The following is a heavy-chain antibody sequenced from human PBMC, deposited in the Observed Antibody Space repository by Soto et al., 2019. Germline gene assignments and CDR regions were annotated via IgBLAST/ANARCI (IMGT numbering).Heavy chain of an antibody. D-gene: IGHD2-15*01. CDR2: IYGDDDK. V-gene: IGHV2-5*02. Sequence: QITLKESGPTLVKPTQTLTLTCTFSGFSLSTSGVGVGWIRQPPGKALEWLALIYGDDDKRYSPSLKSRLTITKDTSKNQVVLTMTNMDPVDTATYYCAHRIVPAASRDCSDGSCSPRLGDYYGMDVWGQGSTVTVSS. J-gene: IGHJ6*02. CDR1: GFSLSTSGVG. CDR3: AHRIVPAASRDCSDGSCSPRLGDYYGMDV.